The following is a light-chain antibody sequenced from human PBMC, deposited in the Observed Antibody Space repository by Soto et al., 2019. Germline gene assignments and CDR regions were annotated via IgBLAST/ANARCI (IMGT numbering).Light chain of an antibody. CDR2: KAS. Sequence: DIQMTQSPSTLSGSVGDRVTITCRASQTISSWLAWYQQKPGKAPKLLIYKASTRESGVPDRFSGSGSGTDFTLTISSLQAEDVAVYYCQQYYSTQTFGQGTKVDIK. V-gene: IGKV1-5*03. J-gene: IGKJ1*01. CDR1: QTISSW. CDR3: QQYYSTQT.